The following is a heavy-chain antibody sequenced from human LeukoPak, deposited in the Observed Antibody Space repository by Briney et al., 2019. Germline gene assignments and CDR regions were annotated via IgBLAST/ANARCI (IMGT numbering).Heavy chain of an antibody. CDR3: ARDSIAAAGIFDY. D-gene: IGHD6-13*01. V-gene: IGHV1-69*06. Sequence: SVKVSCKASGGTFSSYVINWVRQAPGQGLEWMGGIMPISGTANHAQKFQGRVTITADKSTSTAYMELRSLRSDDTAVYYCARDSIAAAGIFDYWGQGTLVTVSS. CDR2: IMPISGTA. J-gene: IGHJ4*02. CDR1: GGTFSSYV.